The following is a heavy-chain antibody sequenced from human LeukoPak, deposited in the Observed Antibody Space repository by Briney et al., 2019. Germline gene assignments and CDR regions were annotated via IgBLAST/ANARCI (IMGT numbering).Heavy chain of an antibody. CDR2: MNPNSGNT. CDR1: GYTFTSHE. CDR3: ARVIRITIFGADY. J-gene: IGHJ4*02. Sequence: ASVKVSCKASGYTFTSHEINWVRQATGQGLEWMGWMNPNSGNTGYAQKFQDRVTMTRNTSINTVYMELSSLRSEDTAVYYCARVIRITIFGADYWGQGTLVTVSS. D-gene: IGHD3-3*01. V-gene: IGHV1-8*01.